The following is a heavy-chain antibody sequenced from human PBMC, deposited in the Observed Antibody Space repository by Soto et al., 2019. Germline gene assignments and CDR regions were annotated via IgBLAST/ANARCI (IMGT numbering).Heavy chain of an antibody. CDR2: INPSGGST. CDR1: GYTFTSYY. D-gene: IGHD2-2*01. J-gene: IGHJ6*02. CDR3: ARSQGSSTSVELYYYYYYGMEV. Sequence: ASVKVSCKASGYTFTSYYMHWVRQAPGQGLEWMGIINPSGGSTSYAQKFQGRVTMTRDTSTSTVYMELSSLRSEDTAVYYCARSQGSSTSVELYYYYYYGMEVWGQGTTVTVSS. V-gene: IGHV1-46*01.